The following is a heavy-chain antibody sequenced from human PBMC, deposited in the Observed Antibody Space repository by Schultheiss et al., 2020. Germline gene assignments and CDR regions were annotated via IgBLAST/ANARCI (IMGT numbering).Heavy chain of an antibody. CDR1: GFTFSGSA. V-gene: IGHV3-33*08. CDR3: ARESRDTNWGYAAY. CDR2: LWYDGSKE. D-gene: IGHD7-27*01. J-gene: IGHJ4*02. Sequence: GSLRLSCAASGFTFSGSAIHWVRQAPGKGLEWVAALWYDGSKEYYADSVKGRLTISRDNSRDTMYLQINSLRAEDTAVYYCARESRDTNWGYAAYWGQGTLVTVSS.